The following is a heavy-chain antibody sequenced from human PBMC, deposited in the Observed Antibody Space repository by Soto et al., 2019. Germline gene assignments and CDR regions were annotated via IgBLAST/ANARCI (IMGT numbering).Heavy chain of an antibody. Sequence: ASVKVSCKASGYTFTGYYMHWVRQAPGQGLEWMGWINPNSGGTNYAQKFQGWVTMTRDTSISTAYMELSRLRSDDTAVYYCARDRGYSYGSPDRYYYYGMDVWGQGTTVTVSS. CDR1: GYTFTGYY. J-gene: IGHJ6*02. D-gene: IGHD5-18*01. CDR2: INPNSGGT. CDR3: ARDRGYSYGSPDRYYYYGMDV. V-gene: IGHV1-2*04.